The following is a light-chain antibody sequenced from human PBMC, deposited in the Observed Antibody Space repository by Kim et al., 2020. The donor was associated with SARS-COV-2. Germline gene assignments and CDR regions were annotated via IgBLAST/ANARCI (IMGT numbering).Light chain of an antibody. CDR1: NIGSYI. Sequence: SVALGQTASITCGGNNIGSYIVHWYRQKPGQAPVLVIYRDSNRPSGIPERFSGSNSGNTATLTISRPQAGDEADYYCQVWDSSTVVFGGGTQLTVL. V-gene: IGLV3-9*01. CDR2: RDS. CDR3: QVWDSSTVV. J-gene: IGLJ2*01.